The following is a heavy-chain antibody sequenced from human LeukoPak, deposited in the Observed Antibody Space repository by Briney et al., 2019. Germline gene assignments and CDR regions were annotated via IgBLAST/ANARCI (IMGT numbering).Heavy chain of an antibody. J-gene: IGHJ4*02. Sequence: PGGSLRLSCAASGFTFSSYAMHWVRQAPGKGLEWVAVISYDGSNKYYADSVKGRFTISRDNSKNTLYLQMNSLRAEDTAVYYCANYGAARYFDWINFDYWGQGTLVTVSS. V-gene: IGHV3-30*04. CDR3: ANYGAARYFDWINFDY. D-gene: IGHD3-9*01. CDR2: ISYDGSNK. CDR1: GFTFSSYA.